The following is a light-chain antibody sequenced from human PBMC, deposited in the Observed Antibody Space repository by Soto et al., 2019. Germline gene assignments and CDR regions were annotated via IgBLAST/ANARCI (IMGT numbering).Light chain of an antibody. V-gene: IGKV1-5*03. Sequence: DIQMTQSPSTLSASVGDRVTITCRARQSISGWLAWYQQKPGKAPKLLIYKESSLESGVTSRFSGNGSGTELTLTISSLQPDDFATYYCQQYNNYGSWTFGQGTKVEIK. CDR3: QQYNNYGSWT. CDR2: KES. CDR1: QSISGW. J-gene: IGKJ1*01.